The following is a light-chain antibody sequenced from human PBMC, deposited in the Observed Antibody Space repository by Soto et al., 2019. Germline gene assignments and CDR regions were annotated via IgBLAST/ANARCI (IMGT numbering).Light chain of an antibody. CDR1: SSNIGSYNL. J-gene: IGLJ2*01. CDR3: CSYASSSPWI. V-gene: IGLV2-23*02. CDR2: EVS. Sequence: QSALTQPASVSGSPGQSITISCTGTSSNIGSYNLVSWYQQYPGKAPKLMIYEVSKRPSGVSNRFSGSKSGNTASLTISALQPEDEADYYCCSYASSSPWILGGGTKLTVL.